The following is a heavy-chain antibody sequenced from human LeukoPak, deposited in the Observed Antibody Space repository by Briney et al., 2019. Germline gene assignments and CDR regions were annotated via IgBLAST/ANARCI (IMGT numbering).Heavy chain of an antibody. CDR1: GFTVSSNY. CDR2: ISGSGGST. CDR3: AKDGYSSSWYLTWFDP. V-gene: IGHV3-23*01. J-gene: IGHJ5*02. D-gene: IGHD6-13*01. Sequence: PGGSLRLSCAASGFTVSSNYMSWVRQAPGKGLEWVSAISGSGGSTYYADSVKGRFTISRDNSKNTLYLQMNSLRAEDTAVYYCAKDGYSSSWYLTWFDPWGQGTLVTVSS.